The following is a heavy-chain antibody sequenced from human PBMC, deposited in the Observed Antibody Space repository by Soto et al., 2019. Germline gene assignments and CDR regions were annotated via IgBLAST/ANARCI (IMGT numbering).Heavy chain of an antibody. CDR3: VKGYWKGDV. J-gene: IGHJ6*02. Sequence: GGSLRLSCAASVFTFSTYAMNWVRQAPGNGLEWVSAISGSGGSIHYADSVKGRFTISRDNSKNTLYLQMNSLRDEDTAVYHCVKGYWKGDVWGQGTTVTVSS. CDR2: ISGSGGSI. V-gene: IGHV3-23*01. D-gene: IGHD1-1*01. CDR1: VFTFSTYA.